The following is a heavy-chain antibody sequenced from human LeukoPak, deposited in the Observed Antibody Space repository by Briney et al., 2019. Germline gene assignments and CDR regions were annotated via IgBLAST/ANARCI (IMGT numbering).Heavy chain of an antibody. CDR1: GGSLSSSSYY. Sequence: SETLSLTCTVSGGSLSSSSYYWGWNRPPPGKGLEWIGSIYYSGSTYYNPSLKSRVTIAVDTSKNEYSLKLSSLTAADTAVYDCARSAYSGSGYYFHYWGQGTLVTVSS. CDR2: IYYSGST. D-gene: IGHD3-3*01. V-gene: IGHV4-39*07. CDR3: ARSAYSGSGYYFHY. J-gene: IGHJ4*02.